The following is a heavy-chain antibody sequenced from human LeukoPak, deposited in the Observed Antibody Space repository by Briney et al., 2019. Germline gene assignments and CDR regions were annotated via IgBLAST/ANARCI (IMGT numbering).Heavy chain of an antibody. Sequence: PGRSLRLSCAASGFNFSSYAMHWVRQAPGKGLEWVAVISYDGSNKYYADSVKGRFTISRDNSKNTLYLQMNSLRAEDTAVYYCARGNYYYGMDVWGQGTTVTVSS. V-gene: IGHV3-30-3*01. CDR3: ARGNYYYGMDV. J-gene: IGHJ6*02. CDR1: GFNFSSYA. CDR2: ISYDGSNK.